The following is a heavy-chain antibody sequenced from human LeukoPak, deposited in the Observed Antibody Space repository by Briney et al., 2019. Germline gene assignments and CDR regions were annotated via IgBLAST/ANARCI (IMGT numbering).Heavy chain of an antibody. CDR1: GFTFSSYS. V-gene: IGHV3-21*01. J-gene: IGHJ4*02. CDR3: ARGSIAVAGTYVY. CDR2: ISSSSSYI. Sequence: GGSLRLSCAASGFTFSSYSMNWVRQAPGKGLEWVSSISSSSSYIYYADSVKGRFTISRDNAKNSLYLQMNSLRAEDTAVYYCARGSIAVAGTYVYWGQGTLLTVSS. D-gene: IGHD6-19*01.